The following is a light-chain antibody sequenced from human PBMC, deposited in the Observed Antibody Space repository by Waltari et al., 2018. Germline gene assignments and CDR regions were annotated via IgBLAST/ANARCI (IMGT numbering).Light chain of an antibody. V-gene: IGKV6-21*01. Sequence: EIVLTQSPDFQSVSPKEKVTITCRASRSIGSSLHWYQQKPDQSPKLLIKYASQSFSGVPPRFSGSGSGTDFTLTINSLEPEDAATYYCHQSSTLLWTFGQGTKVEIK. CDR1: RSIGSS. CDR2: YAS. J-gene: IGKJ1*01. CDR3: HQSSTLLWT.